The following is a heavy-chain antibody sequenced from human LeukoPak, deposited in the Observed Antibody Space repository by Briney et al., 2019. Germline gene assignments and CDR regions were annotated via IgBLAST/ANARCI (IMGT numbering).Heavy chain of an antibody. CDR3: ARDVLRYIDWLGSFDY. J-gene: IGHJ4*02. CDR1: GFTFSSYS. CDR2: ISSSSSYI. D-gene: IGHD3-9*01. Sequence: GGSLRLSCAASGFTFSSYSMNWVRQAPGKGLEWVSYISSSSSYIYYADSVKGRFTISRDNAKNSLYLQMNSLRAEDTAVYYCARDVLRYIDWLGSFDYWGQGTLVTVSS. V-gene: IGHV3-21*01.